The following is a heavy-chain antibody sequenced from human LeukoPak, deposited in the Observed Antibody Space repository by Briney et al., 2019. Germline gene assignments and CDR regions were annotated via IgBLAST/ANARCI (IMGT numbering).Heavy chain of an antibody. V-gene: IGHV1-2*02. CDR3: ARDLTIVGGVSDPRIRGH. Sequence: ASVRVSCKASGYTFTGYYMHWVRQAPEQGLEWMGWINCNSAGTKYPQKFQGRVSMTRDTSISTAYLELSRLRSDDTAVYYCARDLTIVGGVSDPRIRGHWGQGTLVTVSS. CDR2: INCNSAGT. J-gene: IGHJ4*02. CDR1: GYTFTGYY. D-gene: IGHD3-3*01.